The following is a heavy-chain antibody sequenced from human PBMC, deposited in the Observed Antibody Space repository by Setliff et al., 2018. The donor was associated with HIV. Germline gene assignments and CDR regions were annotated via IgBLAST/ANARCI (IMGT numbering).Heavy chain of an antibody. CDR1: GGSFSAYY. D-gene: IGHD2-8*01. CDR3: ARGQLYFTNGVCYTCYYRI. Sequence: SETLSLTCAVYGGSFSAYYWSWIRQSPGKGLEWIGAINHGGSTNYNPSLKSRVTISLDTSKNQFSLKLSSVTAAATAVYYCARGQLYFTNGVCYTCYYRIWGQGTLVTVSS. V-gene: IGHV4-34*01. CDR2: INHGGST. J-gene: IGHJ4*02.